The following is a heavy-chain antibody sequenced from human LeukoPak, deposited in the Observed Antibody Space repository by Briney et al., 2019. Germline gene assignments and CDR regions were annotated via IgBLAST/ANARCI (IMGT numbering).Heavy chain of an antibody. V-gene: IGHV4-39*01. CDR1: GGSISSSSYY. J-gene: IGHJ6*04. Sequence: PSETLSLTCTVSGGSISSSSYYWGWIRQPPRKGLEWIGSIYYSGSTYYNPSLKSRVTISVDTSKNQFSLKLSSVTAADTAVYYCARHGLRRITMVRGVKPSSMDVWGKGTTVTVSS. CDR3: ARHGLRRITMVRGVKPSSMDV. CDR2: IYYSGST. D-gene: IGHD3-10*01.